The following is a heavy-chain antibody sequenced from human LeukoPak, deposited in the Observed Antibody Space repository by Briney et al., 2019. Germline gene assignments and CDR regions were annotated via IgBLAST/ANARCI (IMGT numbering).Heavy chain of an antibody. D-gene: IGHD6-19*01. V-gene: IGHV5-51*01. J-gene: IGHJ6*02. CDR1: GYSFTSYW. Sequence: AESLKISCKGSGYSFTSYWIGWVRQMPGKGLEWMGIIYPGDSDTSYSPSFQGQVTISADKSISTAYLQWSSLKASDTAMYYCARQGGIAVAGSPGDYYYYGMDVWGQGTTVTVSS. CDR3: ARQGGIAVAGSPGDYYYYGMDV. CDR2: IYPGDSDT.